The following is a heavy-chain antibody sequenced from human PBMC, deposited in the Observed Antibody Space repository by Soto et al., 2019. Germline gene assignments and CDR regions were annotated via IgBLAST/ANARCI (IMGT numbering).Heavy chain of an antibody. J-gene: IGHJ4*02. Sequence: GESLKISCKGSGYSFAGYWITWVRQKPGKGLEWMGRSDPSDSQTYYSPSFRGHVTISVTKSITTVFLQWSSLRASDTAMYYCARQIYDSDTGPNFQYYFDSWGQVTPVTVSS. V-gene: IGHV5-10-1*01. CDR1: GYSFAGYW. D-gene: IGHD3-22*01. CDR3: ARQIYDSDTGPNFQYYFDS. CDR2: SDPSDSQT.